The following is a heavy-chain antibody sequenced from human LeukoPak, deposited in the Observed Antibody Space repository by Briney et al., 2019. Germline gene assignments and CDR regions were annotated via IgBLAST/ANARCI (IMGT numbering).Heavy chain of an antibody. V-gene: IGHV1-69*05. J-gene: IGHJ3*02. Sequence: SVKVSCKASGGTFSSYAISWVRQAPGQGLEWMGGIIPIFGTANYAQKFQGRVTITTDESTSTAYMELSSLRSEDTAVYYCAREVAVAANAFDIWGQGTMVTVSS. CDR1: GGTFSSYA. CDR2: IIPIFGTA. CDR3: AREVAVAANAFDI. D-gene: IGHD6-19*01.